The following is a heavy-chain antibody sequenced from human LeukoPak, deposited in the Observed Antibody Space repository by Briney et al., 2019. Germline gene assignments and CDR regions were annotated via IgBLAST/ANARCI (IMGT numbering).Heavy chain of an antibody. CDR2: FDPEDGET. J-gene: IGHJ3*02. Sequence: ASVKVSCKVSGYTLTELSMHWVRQAPGKGLEWMGGFDPEDGETIYAQKFQGRVTMTEDTSTDTAYMELSSLRSEDTAVYYCATYPVFGIFGVDFLDAFDIWGQGTMVTVPS. CDR1: GYTLTELS. V-gene: IGHV1-24*01. D-gene: IGHD3-3*01. CDR3: ATYPVFGIFGVDFLDAFDI.